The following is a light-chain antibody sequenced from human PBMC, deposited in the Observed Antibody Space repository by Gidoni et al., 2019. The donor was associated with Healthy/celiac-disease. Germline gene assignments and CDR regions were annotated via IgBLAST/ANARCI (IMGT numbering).Light chain of an antibody. CDR1: SSDVGGYNY. V-gene: IGLV2-14*01. J-gene: IGLJ1*01. CDR2: EVS. CDR3: SSYTSSSTLV. Sequence: QSALTQPASVSGSTGQSIPISCTGTSSDVGGYNYVSWYQQHPGKATKLMIYEVSNRTSGVSNRFSGSKSGNTASLTISWLQAEDEADYYCSSYTSSSTLVFGTGTKVTVL.